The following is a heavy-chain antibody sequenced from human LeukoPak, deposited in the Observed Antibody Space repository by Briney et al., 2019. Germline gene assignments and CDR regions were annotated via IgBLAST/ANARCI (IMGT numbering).Heavy chain of an antibody. V-gene: IGHV3-23*01. J-gene: IGHJ4*02. Sequence: GGSLTLSCAGSGFTFSSYAMXXXXXAPGQXXEXXSVIRDXXXYTSYADSVRGRFTISRDNSRNTLYLQMISLRPEDTAVYYCAKDTSIGKYCTNGVCCPFDYWGQRTLASHSS. CDR1: GFTFSSYA. D-gene: IGHD2-8*01. CDR3: AKDTSIGKYCTNGVCCPFDY. CDR2: IRDXXXYT.